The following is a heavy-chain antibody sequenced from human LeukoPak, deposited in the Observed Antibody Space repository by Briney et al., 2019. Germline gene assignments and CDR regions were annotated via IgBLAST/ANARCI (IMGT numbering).Heavy chain of an antibody. V-gene: IGHV3-20*01. D-gene: IGHD3-9*01. CDR3: ARSFDPTYYYYCMEV. CDR1: GFTFDDYS. Sequence: GGSLRLSCAASGFTFDDYSMNWVRQAPGKGLEWVSGINWNGGSTGYADSVKGRFTISRDNAKNSLYLQMSSLRAEETALYNCARSFDPTYYYYCMEVWGKGTAVTISS. J-gene: IGHJ6*03. CDR2: INWNGGST.